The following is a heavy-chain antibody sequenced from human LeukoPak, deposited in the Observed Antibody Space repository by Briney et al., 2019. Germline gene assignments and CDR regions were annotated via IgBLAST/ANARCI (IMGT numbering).Heavy chain of an antibody. CDR1: GYTFTSSA. V-gene: IGHV7-4-1*04. CDR3: TTENLDYDILTGYHRTYYFDY. CDR2: INTNTENP. D-gene: IGHD3-9*01. J-gene: IGHJ4*02. Sequence: ASVKVSCKASGYTFTSSAMNWVRQAPGQGLEWMGWINTNTENPTYAQGFTGRFVFSLDTSVNMAYLQISSLKAEDTAVYYCTTENLDYDILTGYHRTYYFDYWGQGTLVTVSS.